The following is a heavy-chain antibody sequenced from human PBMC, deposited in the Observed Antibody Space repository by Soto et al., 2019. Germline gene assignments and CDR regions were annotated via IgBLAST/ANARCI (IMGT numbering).Heavy chain of an antibody. CDR1: GFTFSSYA. CDR3: ARDSCTNGVCYTYYYGMDV. Sequence: GGSLRLSCAASGFTFSSYAMHWVRQAPGKGLEWVAVISYDGSNKYYADSAKGRFTISRDNSKNTLYLQMNSLRAEDTAVYYCARDSCTNGVCYTYYYGMDVWGQGTTVTVSS. D-gene: IGHD2-8*01. CDR2: ISYDGSNK. V-gene: IGHV3-30-3*01. J-gene: IGHJ6*02.